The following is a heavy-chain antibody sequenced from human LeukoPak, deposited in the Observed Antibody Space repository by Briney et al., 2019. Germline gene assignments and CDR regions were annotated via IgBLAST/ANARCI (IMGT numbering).Heavy chain of an antibody. J-gene: IGHJ6*02. V-gene: IGHV1-2*02. Sequence: ASVMVSCKASGYTFTGYYMHWVRQAPGQGLEWMGWINPNSGGTNYAQKFQGRVTMTRDTSISTAYMELSRLRSDDTAVYYCARSQLVNYYYYGMDVWGQGTTVTVSS. D-gene: IGHD6-6*01. CDR3: ARSQLVNYYYYGMDV. CDR2: INPNSGGT. CDR1: GYTFTGYY.